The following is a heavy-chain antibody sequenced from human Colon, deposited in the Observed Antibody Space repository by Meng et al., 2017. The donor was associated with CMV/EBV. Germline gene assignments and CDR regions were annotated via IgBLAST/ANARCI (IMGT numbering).Heavy chain of an antibody. Sequence: SCKASEYTFTSYAMHWVRQVPGKGPEWVAGITWNSETIAYGDSVTGRFTVSRDNAKTALYLQMNTLRAEDTALYYCAKDVGANFFYGLDVWGQGTTVTVSS. CDR2: ITWNSETI. V-gene: IGHV3-9*01. D-gene: IGHD1-26*01. CDR3: AKDVGANFFYGLDV. CDR1: EYTFTSYA. J-gene: IGHJ6*02.